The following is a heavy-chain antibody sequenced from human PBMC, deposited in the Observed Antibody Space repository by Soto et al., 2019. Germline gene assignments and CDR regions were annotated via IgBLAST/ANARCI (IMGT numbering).Heavy chain of an antibody. J-gene: IGHJ4*02. D-gene: IGHD6-13*01. CDR3: ERVDSSSWYYFDY. V-gene: IGHV4-4*07. CDR1: GFSISSYY. Sequence: XATLSLTCTVSGFSISSYYWSWVRQPAGKGLEWIGRIYTSGSTNYNPSLKSRVTMSVDTSKNQFSLKLSSVTAADTAVYYCERVDSSSWYYFDYWGQGTLVTVSS. CDR2: IYTSGST.